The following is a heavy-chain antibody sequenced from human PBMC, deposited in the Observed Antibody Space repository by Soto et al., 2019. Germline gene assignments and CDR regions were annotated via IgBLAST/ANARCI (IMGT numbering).Heavy chain of an antibody. D-gene: IGHD3-10*01. J-gene: IGHJ4*02. V-gene: IGHV4-31*03. CDR1: GGSISSGSYY. Sequence: QVQLQESGPGLVKPSQTLSLTCTVSGGSISSGSYYWSWIRQHPGKGLEWMGYIYYSGSTYYNPSLKSRVTISVDTSKNQFSLKLSSVTAADTADYYCARGSWSFYYFDYWGQGTLVTVSS. CDR2: IYYSGST. CDR3: ARGSWSFYYFDY.